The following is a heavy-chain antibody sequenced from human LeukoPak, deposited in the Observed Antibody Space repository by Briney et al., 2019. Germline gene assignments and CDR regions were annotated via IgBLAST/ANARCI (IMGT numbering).Heavy chain of an antibody. CDR1: GFTFRSYW. V-gene: IGHV3-23*01. Sequence: GGSLRLSCAASGFTFRSYWMSWVRQAPGKGLEWVSAISGSGGSTYYADSVKGRFTISRDNSKNTLYLQMNSLRAEDTAVYYCAKGGWSYYFDYWGQGTLVTVSS. CDR3: AKGGWSYYFDY. CDR2: ISGSGGST. J-gene: IGHJ4*02. D-gene: IGHD6-19*01.